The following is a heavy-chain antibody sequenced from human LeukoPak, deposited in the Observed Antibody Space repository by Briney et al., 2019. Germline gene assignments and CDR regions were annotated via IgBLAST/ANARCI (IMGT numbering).Heavy chain of an antibody. Sequence: GGSLTLSCAASGFTFSSYWMSWVRQAPGKGLEWVANIKQDGSEKYYVDSVKGRFTISRDNAKNSLYLQMNSLRAEDTAVYYCARVMVAATNWFDPWGQGTLVTVPS. CDR1: GFTFSSYW. CDR3: ARVMVAATNWFDP. CDR2: IKQDGSEK. V-gene: IGHV3-7*01. J-gene: IGHJ5*02. D-gene: IGHD2-15*01.